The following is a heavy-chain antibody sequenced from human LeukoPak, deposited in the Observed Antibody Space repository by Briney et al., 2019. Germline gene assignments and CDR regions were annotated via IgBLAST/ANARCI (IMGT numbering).Heavy chain of an antibody. CDR3: ARQGVSSSWSPYFYGMDV. CDR2: IYTSGST. D-gene: IGHD6-13*01. CDR1: GGSISSGSYY. V-gene: IGHV4-61*02. J-gene: IGHJ6*02. Sequence: SETLSLTCTVSGGSISSGSYYWSWIRQPAGKGLEWIGRIYTSGSTNYNPSLKSRVTISVDTSKNQFSLKLSSVTAADTAVYYCARQGVSSSWSPYFYGMDVWGQGTTVTVSS.